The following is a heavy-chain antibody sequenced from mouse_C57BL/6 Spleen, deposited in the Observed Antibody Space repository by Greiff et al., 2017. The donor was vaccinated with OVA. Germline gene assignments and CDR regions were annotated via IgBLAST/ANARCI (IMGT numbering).Heavy chain of an antibody. CDR1: GYTFTSYW. CDR2: IDPSDSET. J-gene: IGHJ3*01. CDR3: AREGGNYQAWFAY. Sequence: QVQLKQPGAELVRPGSSVKLSCKASGYTFTSYWMHWVKQRPIQGLEWIGNIDPSDSETHYNQKFKDKATLTVDKSSSTAYMQLSSLTSEDSAVYYGAREGGNYQAWFAYWGQGTLVTVSA. D-gene: IGHD2-1*01. V-gene: IGHV1-52*01.